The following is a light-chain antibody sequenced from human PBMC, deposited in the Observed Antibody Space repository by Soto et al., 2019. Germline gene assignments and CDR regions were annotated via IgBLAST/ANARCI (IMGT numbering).Light chain of an antibody. V-gene: IGLV2-14*01. Sequence: QSALTQPASVSGSPGQSITISCTGTSSDVGDYNFVSWYQQHPGKVPKLIVYEVSSRPSGVSNRFSGSKSGNTASLTISGLQAEDEADYYCSSYKSSSALEVFGGGTKLTVL. CDR1: SSDVGDYNF. CDR2: EVS. J-gene: IGLJ2*01. CDR3: SSYKSSSALEV.